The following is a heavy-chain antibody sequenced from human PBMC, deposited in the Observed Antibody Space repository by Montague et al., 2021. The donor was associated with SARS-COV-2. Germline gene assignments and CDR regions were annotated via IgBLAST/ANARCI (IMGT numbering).Heavy chain of an antibody. CDR3: ARDSSWTPFDF. D-gene: IGHD3/OR15-3a*01. CDR1: GDSISSGGYY. CDR2: ISYSGDT. J-gene: IGHJ4*02. Sequence: TRSLTCTVSGDSISSGGYYWSWIRPHPGKGLEWIGYISYSGDTYYTPSLKSRITMSVDTSNNQFSLKLRSVTAADTAVYYCARDSSWTPFDFWGQGTLVTVSS. V-gene: IGHV4-31*03.